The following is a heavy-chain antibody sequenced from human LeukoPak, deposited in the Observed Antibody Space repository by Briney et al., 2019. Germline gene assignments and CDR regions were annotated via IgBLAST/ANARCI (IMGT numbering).Heavy chain of an antibody. V-gene: IGHV3-43*01. J-gene: IGHJ4*02. Sequence: GGSLRLSCAASGFTFDDYTMHWVRQAPGKGLEWVSLISWNGVTTYYADSVKGRFTISRDNSKNSLYLQMNSLKTEDTALYYCAKERGSSGYFDYWGQGTLVTVSS. CDR1: GFTFDDYT. CDR3: AKERGSSGYFDY. CDR2: ISWNGVTT. D-gene: IGHD6-6*01.